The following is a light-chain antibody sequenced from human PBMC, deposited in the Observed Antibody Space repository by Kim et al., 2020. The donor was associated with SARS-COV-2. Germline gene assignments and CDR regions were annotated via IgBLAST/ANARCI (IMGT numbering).Light chain of an antibody. CDR3: QAWDSSTVV. Sequence: VSPGQTASIACSGDKLGDKYAFWYQQKPGQSPVLVIYQDSKRPSGIPERFSGSNSGNTATLTISGTQAMDEADYYCQAWDSSTVVFGGGTQLTVL. CDR2: QDS. J-gene: IGLJ2*01. CDR1: KLGDKY. V-gene: IGLV3-1*01.